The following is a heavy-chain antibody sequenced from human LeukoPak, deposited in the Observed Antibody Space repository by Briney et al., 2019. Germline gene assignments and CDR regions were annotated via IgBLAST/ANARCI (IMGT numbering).Heavy chain of an antibody. CDR3: ARLMTTVTTLVVGLDY. J-gene: IGHJ4*02. D-gene: IGHD4-17*01. V-gene: IGHV4-39*01. Sequence: SQSLSLTCTVSGGSISSSSYYWGWIRQPPGKGLEWIGSIDYSGSTYYNPSLKSRVTISVDTSKNQFYLKLSSVTAAGTAVYYCARLMTTVTTLVVGLDYWGQGTLVTVYS. CDR2: IDYSGST. CDR1: GGSISSSSYY.